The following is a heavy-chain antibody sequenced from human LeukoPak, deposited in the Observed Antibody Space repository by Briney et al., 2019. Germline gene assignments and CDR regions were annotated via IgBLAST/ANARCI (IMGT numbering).Heavy chain of an antibody. D-gene: IGHD1-26*01. V-gene: IGHV3-23*01. CDR1: GFTFSSYG. CDR3: AKIAEASGIYGQGYDY. CDR2: ISGSGGST. J-gene: IGHJ4*02. Sequence: GGSLRLSCAASGFTFSSYGMSWVRQAPGKGLEWVSAISGSGGSTYYADSVKGRFTISRDNSKNTLYLQMNSLRAEDTAVYYCAKIAEASGIYGQGYDYWGQGTLVTVSS.